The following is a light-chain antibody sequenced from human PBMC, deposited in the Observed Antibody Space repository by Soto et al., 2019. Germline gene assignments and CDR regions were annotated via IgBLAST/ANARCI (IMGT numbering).Light chain of an antibody. V-gene: IGKV1-39*01. Sequence: IQLTQSPSSLSASVGDRVTITCRASQSIANYLNWYQQNPGKAPKLLIYAASTLQSGVPSKFSGSRFGTDFSLIISSMQTEEFVTYYCRQNYSTPPITFGQGTRLEIK. CDR3: RQNYSTPPIT. CDR2: AAS. J-gene: IGKJ5*01. CDR1: QSIANY.